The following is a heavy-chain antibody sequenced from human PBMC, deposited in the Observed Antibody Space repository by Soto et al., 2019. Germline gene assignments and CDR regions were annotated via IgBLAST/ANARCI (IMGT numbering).Heavy chain of an antibody. CDR3: AKGEGYCSGWYDAFDI. J-gene: IGHJ3*02. CDR2: ISGSGGST. V-gene: IGHV3-23*01. Sequence: SGGSLRLSCAASGFTFSSYAMSWVRQAPGKGLEWVSAISGSGGSTYYADSVKGRFTISRDNSKNTLYLQMNSLRAEDTAVYYCAKGEGYCSGWYDAFDIWGQGTMVTVSS. D-gene: IGHD6-19*01. CDR1: GFTFSSYA.